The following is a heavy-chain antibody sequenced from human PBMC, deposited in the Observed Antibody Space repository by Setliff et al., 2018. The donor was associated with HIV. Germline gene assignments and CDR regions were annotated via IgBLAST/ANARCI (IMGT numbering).Heavy chain of an antibody. V-gene: IGHV3-48*01. CDR2: ISTSSGTR. Sequence: GGSLRLSCVVSGFSFSNYGMTWVRQAPGKGLEWISYISTSSGTRYYADSVKGRFTISRDNAKNSLYLQMNSLRVEDTAVYYCARGIGWVFESWGQGTLVTVSS. CDR3: ARGIGWVFES. D-gene: IGHD6-19*01. CDR1: GFSFSNYG. J-gene: IGHJ4*02.